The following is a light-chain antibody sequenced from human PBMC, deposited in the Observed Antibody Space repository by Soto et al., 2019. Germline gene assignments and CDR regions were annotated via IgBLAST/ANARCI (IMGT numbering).Light chain of an antibody. V-gene: IGKV1-5*01. CDR2: DAS. CDR3: QQYHSYPWT. Sequence: DIQMTQSPSTLSASVGDRVTITCRASQSINNFLAWYQQKQGKAPNVLLYDASTLQSGVPPRFSGSGSGTEFSLTISRLQPDDYASYFCQQYHSYPWTFGQGTRVEIK. CDR1: QSINNF. J-gene: IGKJ1*01.